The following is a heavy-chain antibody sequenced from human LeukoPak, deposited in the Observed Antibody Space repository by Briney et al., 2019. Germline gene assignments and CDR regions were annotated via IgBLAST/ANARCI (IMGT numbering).Heavy chain of an antibody. D-gene: IGHD2-2*01. CDR3: ARDIVVVPAAMAWFDP. CDR1: DGSFSGFH. Sequence: PSETLSLTCAVYDGSFSGFHWTWIRRPPGKGLEWIGEINQIGDTNYIPSLKSRLTMSLDTSKRQFSLELSSVTAADTAVYYCARDIVVVPAAMAWFDPWGQGTLVTVSS. CDR2: INQIGDT. J-gene: IGHJ5*02. V-gene: IGHV4-34*01.